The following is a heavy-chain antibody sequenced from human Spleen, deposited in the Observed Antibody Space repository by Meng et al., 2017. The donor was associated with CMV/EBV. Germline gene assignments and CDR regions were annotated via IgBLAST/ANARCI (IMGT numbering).Heavy chain of an antibody. CDR3: AKDDEWDLQQGYYFDY. Sequence: GGSLRLSCAASGVTFSNAWMSWVRQAPGKGLEWVGRIKSKTDGGTTDYAAPVKGRFTISRDNSKNTLYLQMNSLRAEDTGLYYCAKDDEWDLQQGYYFDYWGQGTLVTVSS. CDR2: IKSKTDGGTT. V-gene: IGHV3-15*01. D-gene: IGHD1-26*01. CDR1: GVTFSNAW. J-gene: IGHJ4*02.